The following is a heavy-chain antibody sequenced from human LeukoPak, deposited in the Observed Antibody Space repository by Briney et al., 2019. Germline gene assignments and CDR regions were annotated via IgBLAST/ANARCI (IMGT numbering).Heavy chain of an antibody. V-gene: IGHV1-69*05. CDR3: VRVDFWSATSYYYMDV. CDR2: IIPIFGTA. D-gene: IGHD3-3*01. Sequence: SVKVSCKASGGTFSSYAISWVRQAPGQGLEWMGGIIPIFGTANYAQKLQGRVTMTTDTSTSTAYMELRSLRSDDTAVYYCVRVDFWSATSYYYMDVWGKGTTVPVSS. CDR1: GGTFSSYA. J-gene: IGHJ6*03.